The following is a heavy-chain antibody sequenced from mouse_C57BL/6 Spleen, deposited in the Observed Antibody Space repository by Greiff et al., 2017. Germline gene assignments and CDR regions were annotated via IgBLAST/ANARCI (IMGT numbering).Heavy chain of an antibody. D-gene: IGHD1-1*01. V-gene: IGHV1-64*01. CDR3: ASPHYYGSLYYAMDY. J-gene: IGHJ4*01. Sequence: VQLQQSGAELVKPGASVKISCKASGYAFSSYWMNWVKQRPGQGLEWIGMIHPNSGSTNYNEKFKSKATLTVDKSSSTAYMQLSSLTSGDSAVYYCASPHYYGSLYYAMDYWGQGTSVTVSS. CDR2: IHPNSGST. CDR1: GYAFSSYW.